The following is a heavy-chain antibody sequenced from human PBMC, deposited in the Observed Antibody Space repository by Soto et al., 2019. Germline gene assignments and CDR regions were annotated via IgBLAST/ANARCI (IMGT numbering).Heavy chain of an antibody. CDR2: ISPYNGDT. D-gene: IGHD2-2*02. CDR1: GYTFTLFG. CDR3: ARGGQYRYFDY. Sequence: QVQLVQSGAEVKKPGASVKVSCTTSGYTFTLFGITWVRQAPGQGLEWMGWISPYNGDTKYAEKLEGRVTLTTDTSTDTAYMELTSPTSDDTAVYYCARGGQYRYFDYWGEGTLVTVSS. V-gene: IGHV1-18*01. J-gene: IGHJ4*02.